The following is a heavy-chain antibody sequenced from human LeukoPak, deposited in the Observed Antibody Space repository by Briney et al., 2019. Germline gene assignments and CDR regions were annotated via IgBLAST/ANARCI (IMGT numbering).Heavy chain of an antibody. D-gene: IGHD3-10*01. CDR2: ISSSSSYI. J-gene: IGHJ4*02. Sequence: GRSLRLSCAASGFTFDDYAMHWVRQAPGKGLEWVSSISSSSSYIYYADSVKGRFTISRDNAKNSLYLQMNSLRAEDTAVYYCARDERLELWFGEFSWYFDYWGQGTLVTVSS. CDR1: GFTFDDYA. CDR3: ARDERLELWFGEFSWYFDY. V-gene: IGHV3-21*01.